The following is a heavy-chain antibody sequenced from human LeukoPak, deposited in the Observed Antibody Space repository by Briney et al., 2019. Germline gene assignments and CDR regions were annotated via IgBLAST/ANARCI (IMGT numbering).Heavy chain of an antibody. J-gene: IGHJ3*02. V-gene: IGHV3-48*03. CDR2: ISSSGSTI. CDR3: ARDAGTRAFDI. CDR1: GFTFSSYE. Sequence: GGSLRLSCAASGFTFSSYEMNWVRQAPGKGLEWVSYISSSGSTIYYADSVKGRFTISRDNAKSSLYLQMNSLRAEDTAVYYCARDAGTRAFDIWGQGTMVTVSS. D-gene: IGHD1-1*01.